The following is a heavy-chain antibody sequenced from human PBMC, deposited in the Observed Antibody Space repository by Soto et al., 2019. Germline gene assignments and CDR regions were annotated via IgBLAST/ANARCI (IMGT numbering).Heavy chain of an antibody. CDR2: IYTSGST. V-gene: IGHV4-4*07. CDR1: GGSISSYY. Sequence: SETLSLTCTVCGGSISSYYWSWIRQPAGKGLEWIGRIYTSGSTNYNPSLKSRVTMSVDTSKNQFSLKLSSVTAADTAVYYCAREAYDYVWGSYRPIDYWGQGTLVTVSS. CDR3: AREAYDYVWGSYRPIDY. D-gene: IGHD3-16*02. J-gene: IGHJ4*02.